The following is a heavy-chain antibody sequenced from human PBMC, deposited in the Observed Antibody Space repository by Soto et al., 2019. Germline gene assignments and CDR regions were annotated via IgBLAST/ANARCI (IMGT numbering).Heavy chain of an antibody. J-gene: IGHJ4*02. CDR2: FSSISITV. V-gene: IGHV3-48*01. CDR3: AREPAGFDC. Sequence: EVQLVQSGGGLVQPGGPLKLSCAAPGFPFSGYSLNWFRQLPGKGLEWISYFSSISITVNYADSVKGRFTISRDNAQNSLYLQLISLVAEDTAVYYCAREPAGFDCWGQGTLVTVSS. D-gene: IGHD2-2*01. CDR1: GFPFSGYS.